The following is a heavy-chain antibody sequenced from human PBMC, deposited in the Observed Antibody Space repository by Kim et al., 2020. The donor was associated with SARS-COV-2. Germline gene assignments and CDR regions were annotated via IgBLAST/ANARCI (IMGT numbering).Heavy chain of an antibody. CDR3: ARGTFLDSSGYYELFPTETGVGVGFDY. CDR1: GGSISSGGYY. J-gene: IGHJ4*02. Sequence: SETLSLTCTVSGGSISSGGYYWSWIRQHPGKGLEWIGYIYYSGSTYYNPSLKSRVTISVDTSKNQFSLKLSSVTAADTAVYYCARGTFLDSSGYYELFPTETGVGVGFDYWGQGTLVTVSS. CDR2: IYYSGST. D-gene: IGHD3-22*01. V-gene: IGHV4-31*03.